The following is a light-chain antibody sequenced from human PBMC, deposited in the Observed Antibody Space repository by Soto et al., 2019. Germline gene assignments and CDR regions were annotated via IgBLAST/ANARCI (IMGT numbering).Light chain of an antibody. CDR2: DVN. J-gene: IGLJ3*02. CDR1: SGDIGAYNY. CDR3: CSYAHTSRV. V-gene: IGLV2-11*01. Sequence: QSALTQPRSVSGSPGQSVTFSCTGTSGDIGAYNYDSWYQFHPGKAPKMIIYDVNKRPSGVPDRFSGSKSGNTASLTISWLQAEDEADYYCCSYAHTSRVFGGGTKVTVL.